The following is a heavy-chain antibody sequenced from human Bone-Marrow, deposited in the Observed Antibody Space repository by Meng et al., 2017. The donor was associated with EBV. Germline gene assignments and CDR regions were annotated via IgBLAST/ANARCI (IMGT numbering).Heavy chain of an antibody. Sequence: VQVLESGGGLVQPGGSFRLSCAASGFTLSSYWVHWVRQAPGKGLVWVSRINTDGSVINYADSVKGRFTISRDNAKNTVYLQMNNLRAEDTAVYYCAKDCFGDKDSWGQGTLVTVSS. J-gene: IGHJ4*02. CDR2: INTDGSVI. D-gene: IGHD2-21*01. V-gene: IGHV3-74*01. CDR3: AKDCFGDKDS. CDR1: GFTLSSYW.